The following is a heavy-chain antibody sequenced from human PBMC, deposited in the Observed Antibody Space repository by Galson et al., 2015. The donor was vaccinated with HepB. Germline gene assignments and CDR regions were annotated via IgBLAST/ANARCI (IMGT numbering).Heavy chain of an antibody. V-gene: IGHV3-23*01. CDR1: GFSFSTSA. CDR3: AKGLWIDVFDF. CDR2: ISGSGGST. J-gene: IGHJ3*01. D-gene: IGHD5-18*01. Sequence: SLRLSCAASGFSFSTSAMNWVRQAPGKGLEWVSTISGSGGSTYYAGSVQGRFTISRDTSKNTLYLQMKSLRVDDTATYYCAKGLWIDVFDFWGQGTMVTVSS.